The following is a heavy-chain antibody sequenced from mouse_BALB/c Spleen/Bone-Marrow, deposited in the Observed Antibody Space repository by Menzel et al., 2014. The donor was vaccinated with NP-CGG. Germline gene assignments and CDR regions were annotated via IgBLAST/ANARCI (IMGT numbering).Heavy chain of an antibody. V-gene: IGHV4-1*02. Sequence: EVQGVESGGGLVQPGGSLKLSCAASGFDFSTYWMSWVRQAPGKGLEWIGEINPDSTTINYTPSLKNKFIISRDNAKNTLYLQMSKVRSEDTAPYYCERLEYYGAMAYWGQGTSVTVSS. CDR2: INPDSTTI. CDR3: ERLEYYGAMAY. D-gene: IGHD1-1*01. CDR1: GFDFSTYW. J-gene: IGHJ4*01.